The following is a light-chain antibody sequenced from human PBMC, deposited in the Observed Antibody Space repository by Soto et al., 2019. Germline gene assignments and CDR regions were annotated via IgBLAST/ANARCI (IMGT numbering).Light chain of an antibody. V-gene: IGKV3-15*01. J-gene: IGKJ1*01. CDR2: GAS. CDR1: QSVSSK. CDR3: QQYNSWLWT. Sequence: EIVMTQSPATLSVSPVEVATLYCMASQSVSSKLAWYQQKPGQAPRLLIYGASTRATGIPARFSGSGSGTEFTLIISSLQSEDSAVYYCQQYNSWLWTCGQGTKGDI.